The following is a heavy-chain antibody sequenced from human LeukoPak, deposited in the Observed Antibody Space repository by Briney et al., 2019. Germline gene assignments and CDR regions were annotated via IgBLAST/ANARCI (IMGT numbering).Heavy chain of an antibody. CDR3: ARGGYDFWYYYYYMDV. CDR2: INHSGST. CDR1: GGSFSGYY. J-gene: IGHJ6*03. Sequence: SETLSLTCAVYGGSFSGYYWSWIRQPPGKGLEWIGEINHSGSTNYNPSLKSRVTISVDTSKNQFSLKLSSVTAAETAVYYCARGGYDFWYYYYYMDVWGKGTTVTVSS. D-gene: IGHD5-12*01. V-gene: IGHV4-34*01.